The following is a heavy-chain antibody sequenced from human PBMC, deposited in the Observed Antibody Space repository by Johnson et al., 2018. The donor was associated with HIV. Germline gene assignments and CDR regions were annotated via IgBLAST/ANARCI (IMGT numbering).Heavy chain of an antibody. CDR3: ARDRTSRQGGAFDI. CDR2: ISSSGASI. J-gene: IGHJ3*02. V-gene: IGHV3-11*01. CDR1: GFSFSDYY. Sequence: QVQLVESGGGLVNPGGSLRLSCAASGFSFSDYYMTWIRQAPGTGLAWVSYISSSGASIYYADSVKGRVTISRDNAKNSLYLQMNSLRAEDTAVYYCARDRTSRQGGAFDIWGQGTMVTVSS.